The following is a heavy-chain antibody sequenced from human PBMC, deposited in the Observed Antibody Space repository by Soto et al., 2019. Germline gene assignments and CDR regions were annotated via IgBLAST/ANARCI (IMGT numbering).Heavy chain of an antibody. D-gene: IGHD3-22*01. CDR3: ALRSMAVVPEY. V-gene: IGHV4-59*01. J-gene: IGHJ4*02. Sequence: QVQLQESGPGLVKPSETLSLTCAVSGDSISSYYCMWIRQPPGKGLESIGYLYYGRSANYNPSLTRRSTLSADTSTNQCSLTLSSMTAADTAVYYCALRSMAVVPEYWGQGTLVTVSS. CDR2: LYYGRSA. CDR1: GDSISSYY.